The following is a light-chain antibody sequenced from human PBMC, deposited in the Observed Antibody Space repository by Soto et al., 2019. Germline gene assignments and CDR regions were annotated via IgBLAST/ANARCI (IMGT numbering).Light chain of an antibody. CDR3: QQYNNWPPIT. V-gene: IGKV3-15*01. Sequence: ETVMAQSPATLSVCPGETATLSCRASQSVSFKLAWYQQKPGQAPRLLIHSASTRATGIPARFSGSGSGTEFTLTISSLQSEDSAVYYCQQYNNWPPITFGQGTRLEI. J-gene: IGKJ5*01. CDR1: QSVSFK. CDR2: SAS.